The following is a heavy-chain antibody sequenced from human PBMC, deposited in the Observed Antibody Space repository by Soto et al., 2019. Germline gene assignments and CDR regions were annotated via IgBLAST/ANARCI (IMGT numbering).Heavy chain of an antibody. Sequence: QVQLVQSGAEVKKPGASVKVSCKASGYTFTSYGITWVRQAPGQGLEWMGWISAYNGNTNYAQKLQGRVTMTSDTSTSTAYMELRSRRSDDTGVYYCARWGYDSSGYYIVYFDLWGRGTLVTVSS. J-gene: IGHJ2*01. CDR2: ISAYNGNT. CDR3: ARWGYDSSGYYIVYFDL. V-gene: IGHV1-18*01. D-gene: IGHD3-22*01. CDR1: GYTFTSYG.